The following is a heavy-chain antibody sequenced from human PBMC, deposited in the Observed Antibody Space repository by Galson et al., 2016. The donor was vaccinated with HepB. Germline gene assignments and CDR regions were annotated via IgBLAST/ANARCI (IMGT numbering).Heavy chain of an antibody. CDR1: GGSLSGSF. V-gene: IGHV4-34*01. Sequence: SETLSLTCAVSGGSLSGSFWSWIRQSPGRGLEWLGEINLGGTTNYNPSLESRLTISRDASKNQFSLKLSSVTAADTAVYYCARVMGRGVVYFYGMEVWGRGTAVTVSS. J-gene: IGHJ6*04. D-gene: IGHD2-15*01. CDR2: INLGGTT. CDR3: ARVMGRGVVYFYGMEV.